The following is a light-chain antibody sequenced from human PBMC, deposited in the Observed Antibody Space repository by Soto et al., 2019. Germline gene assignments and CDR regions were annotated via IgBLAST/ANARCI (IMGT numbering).Light chain of an antibody. CDR1: SSNIGGNY. J-gene: IGLJ1*01. Sequence: QSVLTQPASASGTPGQTVTIPCSGSSSNIGGNYVFWYQHLPGTAPKLLIFRNNLRPSGVPDRFSGSKSGTSASLAISGLRSDDEADYYCATWDVTLGGHIVFGGGTKFTVL. V-gene: IGLV1-47*01. CDR2: RNN. CDR3: ATWDVTLGGHIV.